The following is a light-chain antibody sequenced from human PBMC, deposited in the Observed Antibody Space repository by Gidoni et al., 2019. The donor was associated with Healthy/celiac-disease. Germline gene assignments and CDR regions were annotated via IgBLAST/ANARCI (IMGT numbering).Light chain of an antibody. Sequence: AIQMSESPSSLSASVGGRVTITCRASQGSRNALGWYQQKPGKAPNLLIYAASSLQSGVPSRFSGSGSGTDFTLTISSLQPEDFATYYCLQDYNYPPSFXQXTKLEIK. CDR1: QGSRNA. J-gene: IGKJ2*03. CDR2: AAS. CDR3: LQDYNYPPS. V-gene: IGKV1-6*01.